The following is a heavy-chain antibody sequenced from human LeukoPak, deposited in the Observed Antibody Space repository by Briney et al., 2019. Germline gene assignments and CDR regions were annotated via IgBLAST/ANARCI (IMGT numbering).Heavy chain of an antibody. CDR1: GDSLIRNFYY. J-gene: IGHJ4*02. CDR2: IYYSGST. V-gene: IGHV4-61*01. Sequence: SETLSLTCTVSGDSLIRNFYYWSWIRQPPGKGLEWIGYIYYSGSTNYNPSLKSRVTISVDASKNQFSLKLSSVTAADTAVYYCARAIVVPAAAGGYYFDYWGQGTLVTVSS. D-gene: IGHD2-2*01. CDR3: ARAIVVPAAAGGYYFDY.